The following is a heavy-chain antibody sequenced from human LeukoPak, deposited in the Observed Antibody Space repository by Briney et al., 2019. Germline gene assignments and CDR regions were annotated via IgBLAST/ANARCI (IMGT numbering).Heavy chain of an antibody. CDR2: IYYCGST. Sequence: SETLSLTCTVSGGSISRSSYYWRWLRPPPGKGLVWIGSIYYCGSTYYNPSLKSRVTISVDTSKNQFSLKLSSVTAADTAVYYCASNQDYWGQGTLVTVSS. V-gene: IGHV4-39*01. J-gene: IGHJ4*02. CDR1: GGSISRSSYY. CDR3: ASNQDY.